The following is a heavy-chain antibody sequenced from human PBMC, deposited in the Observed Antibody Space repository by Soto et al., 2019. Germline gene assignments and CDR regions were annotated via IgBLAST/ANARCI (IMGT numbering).Heavy chain of an antibody. CDR2: ISSSSSYI. J-gene: IGHJ4*02. CDR1: GFTFSSYS. D-gene: IGHD6-13*01. V-gene: IGHV3-21*01. Sequence: LRLSCAASGFTFSSYSMNWVRQAPGKGLEWVSSISSSSSYIYYADSVKGRFTISRDNAKNSLYLQMNSLRAEDTAVYYCARDMGIAAAGTDYWGQGTLVTVSS. CDR3: ARDMGIAAAGTDY.